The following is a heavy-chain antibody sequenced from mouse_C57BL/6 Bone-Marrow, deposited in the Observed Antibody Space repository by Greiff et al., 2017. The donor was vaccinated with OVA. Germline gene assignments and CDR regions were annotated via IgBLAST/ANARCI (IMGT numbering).Heavy chain of an antibody. CDR1: GFNIKDDY. V-gene: IGHV14-4*01. CDR2: IDPEKGDT. Sequence: VQLQQSGAELVRPGASVKLSCTASGFNIKDDYMHWVKQRPEQGLEWIGWIDPEKGDTEYASKFQGKATITADTSSNTAYLQLSSLTSEDTAVYYCTTERSYAMDYWGQGTSVTVSS. CDR3: TTERSYAMDY. D-gene: IGHD1-1*01. J-gene: IGHJ4*01.